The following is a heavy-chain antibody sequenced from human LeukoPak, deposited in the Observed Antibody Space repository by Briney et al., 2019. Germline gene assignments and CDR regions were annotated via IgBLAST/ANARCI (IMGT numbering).Heavy chain of an antibody. CDR3: ASWDDILTGDDVFDI. CDR2: IYTSGST. D-gene: IGHD3-9*01. V-gene: IGHV4-4*09. J-gene: IGHJ3*02. Sequence: PSETLSLTCTVSGGSISSYYWSWIRQPPGKGLEWIGYIYTSGSTNYNPSLKSRVTISVDTSKNQFSLKLSSVTAVDTAVYYCASWDDILTGDDVFDIWGQGTMVTVPS. CDR1: GGSISSYY.